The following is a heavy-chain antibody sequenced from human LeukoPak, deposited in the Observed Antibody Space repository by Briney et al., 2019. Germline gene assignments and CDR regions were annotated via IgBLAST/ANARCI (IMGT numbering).Heavy chain of an antibody. CDR2: IWYDGSNK. CDR3: ARGKYSDSAGYYSY. CDR1: GFTFSSYG. J-gene: IGHJ4*02. D-gene: IGHD3-22*01. Sequence: PGGSLRLSCAASGFTFSSYGMHWVRQAPGKGLEWVAVIWYDGSNKYYADSVKGRFTISRDNSKNSLYLQMNSLRAEDTAVYYCARGKYSDSAGYYSYWGQGTLVTVSS. V-gene: IGHV3-33*08.